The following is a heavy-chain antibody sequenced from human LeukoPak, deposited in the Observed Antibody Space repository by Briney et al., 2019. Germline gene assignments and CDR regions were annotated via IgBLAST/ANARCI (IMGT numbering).Heavy chain of an antibody. D-gene: IGHD5-18*01. V-gene: IGHV4-34*01. Sequence: PSETLSLTCAVYGGSFSGYYWSWIRQPPGKGLEWIGEINHSGSTNYNPSLKSRVTISVDTSKNQFSLKLSSVTAADTAVYYCAGSPLRGYIRIWGQGTMVTVSS. J-gene: IGHJ3*02. CDR3: AGSPLRGYIRI. CDR2: INHSGST. CDR1: GGSFSGYY.